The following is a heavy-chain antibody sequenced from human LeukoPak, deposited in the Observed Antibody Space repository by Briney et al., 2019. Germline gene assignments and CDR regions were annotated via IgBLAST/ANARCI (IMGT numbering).Heavy chain of an antibody. CDR2: ISSNGGST. D-gene: IGHD6-19*01. J-gene: IGHJ4*02. CDR1: GFTFSSYA. Sequence: GGSLRLSCAASGFTFSSYAMHWVRQAPGKGLEYVSAISSNGGSTYYANSVKGRFTISRDNSKNTLYLQMGSLRAEDMAVYYCARDYSSGWFDNWGQGTLVTVSS. V-gene: IGHV3-64*01. CDR3: ARDYSSGWFDN.